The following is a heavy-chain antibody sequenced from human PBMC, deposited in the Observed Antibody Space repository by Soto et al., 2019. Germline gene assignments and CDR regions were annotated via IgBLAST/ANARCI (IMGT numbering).Heavy chain of an antibody. D-gene: IGHD4-17*01. J-gene: IGHJ5*02. CDR1: GYSFTSYW. V-gene: IGHV5-51*01. CDR3: ARGTDYGGNGNHNWFDP. Sequence: GESLKISCKGSGYSFTSYWIGWVRQMPGKGLEWMGIIYPGDSDTRYSPSFQGQVTISADKSISTAYLQWSSLKASDTAMYYCARGTDYGGNGNHNWFDPWGQGTLVTVSS. CDR2: IYPGDSDT.